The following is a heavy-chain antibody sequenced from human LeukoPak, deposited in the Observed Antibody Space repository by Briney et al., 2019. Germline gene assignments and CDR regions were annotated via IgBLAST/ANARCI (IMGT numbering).Heavy chain of an antibody. CDR2: INPSGGST. V-gene: IGHV1-46*01. Sequence: GASVKVSCKASGYTFTSYYMHWVRQAPGQGLEWMGIINPSGGSTSYAQKFQGRVTMTRDTSTSTVYMELSSLRSEDTAVYYCARGVYYYDSSGYYKIDCWGQGTLVTVSS. CDR3: ARGVYYYDSSGYYKIDC. J-gene: IGHJ4*02. CDR1: GYTFTSYY. D-gene: IGHD3-22*01.